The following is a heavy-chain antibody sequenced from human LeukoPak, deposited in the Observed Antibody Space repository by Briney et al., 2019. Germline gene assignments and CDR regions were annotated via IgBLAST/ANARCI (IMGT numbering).Heavy chain of an antibody. CDR2: IYYSGST. V-gene: IGHV4-59*01. CDR1: GGSISGYY. Sequence: SETLSLTCTASGGSISGYYYNWIRQPPGKGLEWIGYIYYSGSTNYNPSLKSRVTISLDTSKNQFSLKLSSVTTADTAVYYCARSVVTLYWYFDLWGRGTLVTVSS. J-gene: IGHJ2*01. D-gene: IGHD4-23*01. CDR3: ARSVVTLYWYFDL.